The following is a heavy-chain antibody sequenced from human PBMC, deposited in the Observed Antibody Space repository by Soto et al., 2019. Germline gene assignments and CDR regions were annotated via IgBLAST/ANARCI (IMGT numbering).Heavy chain of an antibody. J-gene: IGHJ4*02. D-gene: IGHD6-19*01. Sequence: GGSLRLSCAVSGLTFSTTWMTWVRQAPGKGLEWLASINQDGSATYYVDSVKGRFTISRDNAKNSLYLQLNSLIAEDSATYYWARDLCSSPFCAYDYWGQGTLGTVSS. V-gene: IGHV3-7*03. CDR2: INQDGSAT. CDR1: GLTFSTTW. CDR3: ARDLCSSPFCAYDY.